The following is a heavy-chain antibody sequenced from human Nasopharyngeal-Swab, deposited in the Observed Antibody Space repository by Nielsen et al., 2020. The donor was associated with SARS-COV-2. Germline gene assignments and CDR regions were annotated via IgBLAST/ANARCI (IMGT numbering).Heavy chain of an antibody. CDR1: GFTFASYN. CDR3: SRSETTTAGDQ. V-gene: IGHV3-69-1*02. D-gene: IGHD3-16*01. CDR2: ITSGAGI. Sequence: GESLKISCAASGFTFASYNINWVRQAPGKGLEWVLSITSGAGIYSSESARGRFTTSRDNAQNTVYLQMNSLGVEDTAVYFCSRSETTTAGDQWGQGTLVTVSS. J-gene: IGHJ4*02.